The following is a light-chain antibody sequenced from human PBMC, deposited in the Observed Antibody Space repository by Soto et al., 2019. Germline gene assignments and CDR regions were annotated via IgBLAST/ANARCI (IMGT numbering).Light chain of an antibody. CDR3: QQSYSAPQT. V-gene: IGKV1-39*01. CDR2: LAS. CDR1: QTISNY. J-gene: IGKJ1*01. Sequence: DIQMTQSPSSLSASVGDRVTITCRASQTISNYLHWYQQSPGKAPNLLIYLASNLQSGVPSRFSGSGSGSDFTLTISSLQPEDFATYYCQQSYSAPQTFGQGTKVVIK.